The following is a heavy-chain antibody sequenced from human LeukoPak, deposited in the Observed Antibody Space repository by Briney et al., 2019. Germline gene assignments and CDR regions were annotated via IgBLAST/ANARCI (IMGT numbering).Heavy chain of an antibody. Sequence: ASVKVSCKASGYTFTGYYMHWVRQAPGQGLEWMGWINPNSGGTNYAQKFQGRVTMTRDTSISTAYMELSRLRSDDTAVYYCARVVTYYYGSGSYYNGLNYYYYMDVWGKGTTVTISS. V-gene: IGHV1-2*02. CDR1: GYTFTGYY. CDR2: INPNSGGT. J-gene: IGHJ6*03. D-gene: IGHD3-10*01. CDR3: ARVVTYYYGSGSYYNGLNYYYYMDV.